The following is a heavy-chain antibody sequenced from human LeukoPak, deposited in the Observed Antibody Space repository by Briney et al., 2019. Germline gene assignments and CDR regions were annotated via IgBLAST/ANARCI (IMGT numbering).Heavy chain of an antibody. Sequence: GGSLRLSCAASGFTFSSYAMSWVRQAPGKGLEWVSATSGSGGSTYYADSVKGRFTISRDNSKNTLYLQMNSLRAEDTAVYYCAKGGVLRYFDWLLYIYWGQGTLVTVSS. CDR1: GFTFSSYA. CDR2: TSGSGGST. J-gene: IGHJ4*02. CDR3: AKGGVLRYFDWLLYIY. V-gene: IGHV3-23*01. D-gene: IGHD3-9*01.